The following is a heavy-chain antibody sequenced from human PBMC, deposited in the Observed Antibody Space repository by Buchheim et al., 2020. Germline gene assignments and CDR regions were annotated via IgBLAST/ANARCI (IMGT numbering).Heavy chain of an antibody. V-gene: IGHV3-23*01. Sequence: EVQLLESGGGLVQPGGSLRLSCAASGFTFGSYAMNWVRQAPGKGLEWVSGISNSGSGTYYADSVKGRFTISRDNSKNTLYLQMNGLRAEDTAVYYCAKDRGGHFDYWGQGTL. J-gene: IGHJ4*02. CDR1: GFTFGSYA. CDR2: ISNSGSGT. CDR3: AKDRGGHFDY. D-gene: IGHD2-15*01.